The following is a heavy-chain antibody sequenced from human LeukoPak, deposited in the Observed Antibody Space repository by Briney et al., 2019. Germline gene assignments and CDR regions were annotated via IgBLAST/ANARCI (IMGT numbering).Heavy chain of an antibody. CDR3: ARARISPLLHWFDP. V-gene: IGHV3-74*01. D-gene: IGHD2-15*01. J-gene: IGHJ5*02. CDR1: GFTFSSYW. Sequence: PGGSLRLSCAASGFTFSSYWMHWVRHAPGKGLVWVSRINSDGSRTIYADSVKGRFTISRDNAKNTLYLQMNSLRAEATAVYYCARARISPLLHWFDPWGQGTLVTVSS. CDR2: INSDGSRT.